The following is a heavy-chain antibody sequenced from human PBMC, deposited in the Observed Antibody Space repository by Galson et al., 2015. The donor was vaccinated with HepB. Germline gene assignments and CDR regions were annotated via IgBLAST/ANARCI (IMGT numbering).Heavy chain of an antibody. J-gene: IGHJ2*01. CDR2: IYSGGST. CDR3: ARENCSGGSCYAYWYFDL. CDR1: GFTVSSNY. D-gene: IGHD2-15*01. Sequence: SLRLSCAASGFTVSSNYMSWVRQAPGKGLEWVSVIYSGGSTFYADSVKGRFTISRHNSKNTLYLQMNSLRAEDTAVYYCARENCSGGSCYAYWYFDLWGRGTLVTVSS. V-gene: IGHV3-53*04.